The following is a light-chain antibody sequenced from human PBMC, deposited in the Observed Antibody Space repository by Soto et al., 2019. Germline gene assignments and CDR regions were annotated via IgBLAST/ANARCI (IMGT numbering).Light chain of an antibody. CDR3: AAWDDSLNALYV. J-gene: IGLJ1*01. Sequence: QSVLTQPPSASGTPGQRVTISCSGSSSNIGNNTVNWYQQLPGTAPKLLIYTSNQRPSGVPDRFSGSKSGTSASLAISGLQSGDEAGYYCAAWDDSLNALYVFGTGTKLTVL. V-gene: IGLV1-44*01. CDR1: SSNIGNNT. CDR2: TSN.